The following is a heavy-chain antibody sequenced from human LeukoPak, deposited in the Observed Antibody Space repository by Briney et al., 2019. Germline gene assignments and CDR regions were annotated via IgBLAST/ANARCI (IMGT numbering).Heavy chain of an antibody. CDR2: MNPNSGNT. CDR3: ARGGITGTNYYYYYGMDV. Sequence: ASVKVSCKASGYTLTSYDINWVRQATGQGLEWMGWMNPNSGNTGYAQKFQGRVTMTRNTSISTAYMELSSLRSEDTAVYYCARGGITGTNYYYYYGMDVWGQGTTVTVSS. CDR1: GYTLTSYD. D-gene: IGHD1-20*01. J-gene: IGHJ6*02. V-gene: IGHV1-8*01.